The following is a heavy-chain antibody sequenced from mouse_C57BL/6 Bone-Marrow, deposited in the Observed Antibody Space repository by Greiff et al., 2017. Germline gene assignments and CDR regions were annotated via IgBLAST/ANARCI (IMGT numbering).Heavy chain of an antibody. CDR1: GYPFTSYW. J-gene: IGHJ3*01. CDR3: ARSNWVPAWFAY. CDR2: IHPNSGST. Sequence: VQLQQPGAELVKPGASVKLSCKASGYPFTSYWMHWVKQRPGQGLEWIGMIHPNSGSTNYNEKFKSKATLTVDKSSSTAYMKLSSLTSEDSAVYYCARSNWVPAWFAYWGQGTLVTVSA. V-gene: IGHV1-64*01. D-gene: IGHD4-1*02.